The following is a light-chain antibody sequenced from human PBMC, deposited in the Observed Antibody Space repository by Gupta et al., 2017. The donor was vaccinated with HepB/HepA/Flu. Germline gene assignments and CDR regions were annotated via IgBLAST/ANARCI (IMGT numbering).Light chain of an antibody. Sequence: EIVLTQSPRTLSLSPGETAALSCRASQSVSSYLAWYQQKPGQAPRLLIYDTSSRATGIPDRFSGSGSGTEFTLTISRLEPEDFAVYYCHQYGSSPVTFGQATQLEI. CDR2: DTS. V-gene: IGKV3-20*01. CDR3: HQYGSSPVT. J-gene: IGKJ5*01. CDR1: QSVSSY.